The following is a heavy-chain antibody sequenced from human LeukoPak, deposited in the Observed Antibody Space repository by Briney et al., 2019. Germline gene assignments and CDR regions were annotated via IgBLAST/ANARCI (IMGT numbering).Heavy chain of an antibody. J-gene: IGHJ4*02. CDR1: GYTFTSHA. Sequence: ASVKVSCKASGYTFTSHAMHWVRQAPGQGLEWMGIINPSGGSTSYAQKFQGRVTMTRDTSTSTVYMELSSLRSEDTAVYYCARGSPKYYDFWSGYPMDCWGQGTLVTVSS. CDR2: INPSGGST. CDR3: ARGSPKYYDFWSGYPMDC. D-gene: IGHD3-3*01. V-gene: IGHV1-46*01.